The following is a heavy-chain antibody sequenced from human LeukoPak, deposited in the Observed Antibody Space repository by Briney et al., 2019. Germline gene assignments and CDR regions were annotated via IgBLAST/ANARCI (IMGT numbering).Heavy chain of an antibody. Sequence: GESLKISFKGSGYIFSNYWIAWVRQMPGKGLQWMAIIYPGDSDTRYSPSFQGQVTISADKSISTAYLQWSSLKASDTAIYYCARSIGGNSVDYWGQGTLVTVSS. D-gene: IGHD4-23*01. CDR1: GYIFSNYW. CDR2: IYPGDSDT. CDR3: ARSIGGNSVDY. V-gene: IGHV5-51*01. J-gene: IGHJ4*02.